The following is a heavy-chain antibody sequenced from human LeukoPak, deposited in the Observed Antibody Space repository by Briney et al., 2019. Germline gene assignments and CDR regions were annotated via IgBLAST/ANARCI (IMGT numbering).Heavy chain of an antibody. CDR1: GFTFSSYA. V-gene: IGHV3-7*01. D-gene: IGHD2-15*01. CDR2: IKQDGSAK. Sequence: GGSLRLSCAASGFTFSSYAMTWVRQAPGQGLEWVANIKQDGSAKYYVDSVKGRFTISRDNAKNSLYLQMNSLRVEDTAVYYCTRDTGCSGGACYSFYDYWGQGTLVTVSS. CDR3: TRDTGCSGGACYSFYDY. J-gene: IGHJ4*02.